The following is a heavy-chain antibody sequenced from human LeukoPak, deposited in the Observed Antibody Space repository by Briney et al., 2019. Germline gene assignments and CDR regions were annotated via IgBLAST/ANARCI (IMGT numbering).Heavy chain of an antibody. V-gene: IGHV4-34*01. CDR1: GGYFSGYY. CDR2: INHSGST. CDR3: ARGGGSWGIDL. D-gene: IGHD6-13*01. Sequence: SETLSLTCAGYGGYFSGYYWSWIRQPPGKGPGWIGEINHSGSTNYNPSLKSRVTISVDTSKYQFSLKLSSVTAADTAVYYCARGGGSWGIDLWGQGTLVTVSS. J-gene: IGHJ5*02.